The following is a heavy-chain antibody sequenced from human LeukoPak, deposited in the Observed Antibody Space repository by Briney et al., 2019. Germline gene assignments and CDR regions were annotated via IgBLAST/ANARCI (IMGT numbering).Heavy chain of an antibody. CDR2: IYYSGST. D-gene: IGHD5-12*01. V-gene: IGHV4-59*01. CDR3: ARGRGLRFPFAY. J-gene: IGHJ4*02. Sequence: PSETLSLTCTVSGGSISSYYWSWIRQPPGKGLEWIGYIYYSGSTNYNPSLKSRVTISVDTSKNQFSLKLSSVTAADTAVYYCARGRGLRFPFAYWGQGTLVTVSS. CDR1: GGSISSYY.